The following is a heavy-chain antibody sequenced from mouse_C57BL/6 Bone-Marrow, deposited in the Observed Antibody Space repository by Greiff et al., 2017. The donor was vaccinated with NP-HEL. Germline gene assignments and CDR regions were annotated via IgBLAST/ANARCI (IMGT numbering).Heavy chain of an antibody. CDR2: IYPRSGNT. J-gene: IGHJ2*01. V-gene: IGHV1-81*01. CDR1: GYTFTSYG. CDR3: ARRHSHFDY. D-gene: IGHD3-1*01. Sequence: QVQLQQSGAELARPGASVKLSCKASGYTFTSYGISWVKQRTGQGLVWIGEIYPRSGNTYYNEKFKGKATLTADKSSSTAYMELRSLTSEDSAVYFCARRHSHFDYWGQGTTLTVSS.